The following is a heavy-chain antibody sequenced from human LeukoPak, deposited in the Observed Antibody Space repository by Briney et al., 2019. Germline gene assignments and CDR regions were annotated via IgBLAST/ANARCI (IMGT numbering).Heavy chain of an antibody. CDR3: ARDYYDSSGFLGNDY. D-gene: IGHD3-22*01. J-gene: IGHJ4*02. CDR2: ISAYNGNT. V-gene: IGHV1-18*01. CDR1: GYTFTSYG. Sequence: ASVKVSCKASGYTFTSYGISWVRQAPGQGLEWMGWISAYNGNTNYAQKLQGRVTVTTDTSTSTAYMELRSLRSDDTAVYYCARDYYDSSGFLGNDYWGQGTLVTVSS.